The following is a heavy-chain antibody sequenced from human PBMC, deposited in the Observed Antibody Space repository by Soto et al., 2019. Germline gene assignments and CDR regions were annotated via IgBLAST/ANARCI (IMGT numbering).Heavy chain of an antibody. J-gene: IGHJ3*02. Sequence: SETLSLTCTVSGGSISSYYWSWIRQPPGKGLEWIGFIYYSGSTNYNPSLKSRVTISVDTSKNQFSLKLSSVTAADTAVYYCARGGALGYYDFWSGYSPRPDAFDIWGQGTMVTVSS. CDR1: GGSISSYY. V-gene: IGHV4-59*01. CDR3: ARGGALGYYDFWSGYSPRPDAFDI. CDR2: IYYSGST. D-gene: IGHD3-3*01.